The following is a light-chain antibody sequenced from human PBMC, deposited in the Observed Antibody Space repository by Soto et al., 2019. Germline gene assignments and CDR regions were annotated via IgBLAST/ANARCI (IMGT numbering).Light chain of an antibody. CDR1: SSDIGAYNF. CDR2: EVG. V-gene: IGLV2-14*01. J-gene: IGLJ1*01. CDR3: SSYATSSTPLYV. Sequence: QSVLTQPASVSGSPGQSITLSCTGTSSDIGAYNFVSWFQQHPGKPPKLIIFEVGHRPSGISNRFSGSKSGNTASLTISGLQAEDEADYYCSSYATSSTPLYVFGTGTKVTVL.